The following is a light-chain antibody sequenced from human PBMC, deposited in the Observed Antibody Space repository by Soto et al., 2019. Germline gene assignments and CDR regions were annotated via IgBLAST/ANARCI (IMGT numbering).Light chain of an antibody. V-gene: IGKV1-5*01. Sequence: DIQMTPSPSTLSASVGARVPITCRASQSISSWLAWYQQKPGKAPRLLIYDASYLERGVPSRFSGSGSGTEFTLTISDLQPDDLATYYCQQYNSFWTFGQGTKVEI. CDR1: QSISSW. CDR2: DAS. CDR3: QQYNSFWT. J-gene: IGKJ1*01.